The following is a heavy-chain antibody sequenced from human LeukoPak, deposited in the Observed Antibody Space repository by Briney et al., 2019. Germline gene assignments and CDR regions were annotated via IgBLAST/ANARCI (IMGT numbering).Heavy chain of an antibody. V-gene: IGHV4-39*07. D-gene: IGHD6-6*01. Sequence: SETLSLTCTVSGGSISSSSYYWGWIRQPPGKGLEWIVSIYYSGSTYYNPSLTSRVTISVDTSKNQFSLKLSSVTAADTAVYYCARDKRYSSSSSAFDIWGQGTMVTVSS. CDR3: ARDKRYSSSSSAFDI. CDR2: IYYSGST. CDR1: GGSISSSSYY. J-gene: IGHJ3*02.